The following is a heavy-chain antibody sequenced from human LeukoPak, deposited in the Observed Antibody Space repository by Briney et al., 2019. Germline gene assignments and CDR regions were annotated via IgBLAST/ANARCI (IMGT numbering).Heavy chain of an antibody. J-gene: IGHJ4*02. CDR2: IWYDGSNK. Sequence: GRSLRLSCAASGFTFSSYGMHWVRQAPGKGLEWVAVIWYDGSNKYYADSVKGRFTISRDNSKNTLYLQMNSLRAEDTAVYYCARDGSGGPIDYWGQGTLVTVSS. CDR1: GFTFSSYG. D-gene: IGHD4-23*01. CDR3: ARDGSGGPIDY. V-gene: IGHV3-33*01.